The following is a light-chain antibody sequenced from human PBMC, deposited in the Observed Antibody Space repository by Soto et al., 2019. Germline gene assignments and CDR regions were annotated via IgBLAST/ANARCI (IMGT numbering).Light chain of an antibody. CDR1: QSVGSY. V-gene: IGKV3-11*01. CDR2: DAS. Sequence: EIVLTQSPATLSLSPGERSTLSCRASQSVGSYLGWYQQKPGQAPRLLIYDASNRATGIPARFRASGFRTDFTLTISSLESEDFAVCFCPQRHNGITFRQRTSLEIK. CDR3: PQRHNGIT. J-gene: IGKJ5*01.